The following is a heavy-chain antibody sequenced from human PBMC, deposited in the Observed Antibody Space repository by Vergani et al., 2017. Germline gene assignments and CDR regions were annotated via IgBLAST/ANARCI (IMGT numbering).Heavy chain of an antibody. J-gene: IGHJ4*02. CDR3: ARSRIYYGAGSPDY. D-gene: IGHD3-10*01. CDR1: GASVNSYY. V-gene: IGHV4-59*02. CDR2: VSFRGDT. Sequence: QVKLQESGPGLVKPSETLSLTCTVSGASVNSYYWSWIRQPPGKGLEWMGYVSFRGDTLYDPSVKGRMTISLNTSSNQFSLYLTSVTAADTAVYYCARSRIYYGAGSPDYWGQGTRVIVSS.